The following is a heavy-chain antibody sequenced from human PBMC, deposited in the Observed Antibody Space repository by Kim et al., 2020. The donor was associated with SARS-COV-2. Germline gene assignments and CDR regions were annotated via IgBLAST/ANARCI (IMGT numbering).Heavy chain of an antibody. CDR1: GGTFSSYA. V-gene: IGHV1-69*13. CDR3: ARREYGDYVGGAINYYYGMEV. D-gene: IGHD4-17*01. Sequence: SVKVSCKASGGTFSSYAISWVRQAPGQGLEWMGGIIPIFGTANYAQKFQGRVTITADESTSTAYMELSSLRSEDTAVYYCARREYGDYVGGAINYYYGMEVWGQGTTVTVSS. J-gene: IGHJ6*02. CDR2: IIPIFGTA.